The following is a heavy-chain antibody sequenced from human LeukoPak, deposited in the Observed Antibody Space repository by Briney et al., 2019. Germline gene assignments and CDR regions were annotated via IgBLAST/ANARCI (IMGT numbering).Heavy chain of an antibody. CDR2: ISSSGSTI. D-gene: IGHD5-12*01. V-gene: IGHV3-48*03. Sequence: PGGSLRLSCAASGFTFSSYEMNWVRQAPGKGLEWVSYISSSGSTIYYADSVKGRFTISRDNAKNSLYLQMNSLRAEDTAVYYCARESSGYDFGYWGQGTLLTVSS. J-gene: IGHJ4*02. CDR3: ARESSGYDFGY. CDR1: GFTFSSYE.